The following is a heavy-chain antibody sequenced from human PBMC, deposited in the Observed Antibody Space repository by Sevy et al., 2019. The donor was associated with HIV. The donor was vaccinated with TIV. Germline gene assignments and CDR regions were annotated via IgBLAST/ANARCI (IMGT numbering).Heavy chain of an antibody. CDR2: ISYHGSYK. Sequence: GGSLRLSCAGSGFSFSSYGMVWVRQAPGKGLEWVALISYHGSYKYYADSVKGRFIISRDNSEATVYLQMNSLSPEDTAIYYCARDYSETSSYSGRWGQGTLVTVSS. D-gene: IGHD2-15*01. CDR1: GFSFSSYG. J-gene: IGHJ4*02. CDR3: ARDYSETSSYSGR. V-gene: IGHV3-30*04.